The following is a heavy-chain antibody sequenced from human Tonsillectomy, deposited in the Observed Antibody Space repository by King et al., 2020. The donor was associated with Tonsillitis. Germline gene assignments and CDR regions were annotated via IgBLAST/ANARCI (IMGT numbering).Heavy chain of an antibody. CDR2: ISWNSGSI. CDR3: AKVVGSISWLPDYYCDY. CDR1: GFTFDDYA. J-gene: IGHJ4*02. V-gene: IGHV3-9*01. Sequence: VQLVESGGGLVQPGRSLRLSCAASGFTFDDYAMHWVRQAPGKGLEWVSGISWNSGSIAYADSVKGRFTISRDTAKNSLYLQMNSLRAEDTALYYCAKVVGSISWLPDYYCDYWGQGTLVPVSS. D-gene: IGHD6-13*01.